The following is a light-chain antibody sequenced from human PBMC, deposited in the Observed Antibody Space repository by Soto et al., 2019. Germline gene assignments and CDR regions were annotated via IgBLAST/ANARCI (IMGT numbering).Light chain of an antibody. J-gene: IGLJ2*01. V-gene: IGLV1-44*01. CDR2: RNN. CDR3: AAWDDSLNGVV. CDR1: SSNIGSDS. Sequence: QSVLTQPPSASGTPGRRVTISCSGSSSNIGSDSVNWYQQLPGTAPKLLIYRNNQRPSGVPDRLSGSKSGTSASLAISGLQSEDEADYYCAAWDDSLNGVVFGGGTKLTVL.